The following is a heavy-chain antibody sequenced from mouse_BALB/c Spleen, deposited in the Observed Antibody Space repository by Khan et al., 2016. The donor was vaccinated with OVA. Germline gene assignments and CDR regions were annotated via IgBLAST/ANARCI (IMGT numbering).Heavy chain of an antibody. CDR3: ASEGAAYNRNAGGAMEY. CDR1: GYTFTTAG. CDR2: INTHSGVP. V-gene: IGHV9-4*02. D-gene: IGHD2-5*01. Sequence: QIQLVQSGPELKKPGETVRISCKASGYTFTTAGIQWVQKMPGKGLKWIGWINTHSGVPKYAEDFKGRFAFSLEISVNTAYLQITNLTNEDTATYFCASEGAAYNRNAGGAMEYWGQGTSVTVSA. J-gene: IGHJ4*01.